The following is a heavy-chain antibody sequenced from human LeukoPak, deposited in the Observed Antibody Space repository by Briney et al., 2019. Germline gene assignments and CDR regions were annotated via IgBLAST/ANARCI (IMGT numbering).Heavy chain of an antibody. D-gene: IGHD3-10*01. Sequence: PSETLSLTCTVSGGSISSSSYYWGWIRQPPGKGLEWIGSIYYSGSTYYNPSLKSRVTISVDTSKNQFSLRLSSVTAADTAVYYCARVSSRNYYGSGRYYYYYYMDVWGKGTTVTISS. V-gene: IGHV4-39*07. J-gene: IGHJ6*03. CDR3: ARVSSRNYYGSGRYYYYYYMDV. CDR1: GGSISSSSYY. CDR2: IYYSGST.